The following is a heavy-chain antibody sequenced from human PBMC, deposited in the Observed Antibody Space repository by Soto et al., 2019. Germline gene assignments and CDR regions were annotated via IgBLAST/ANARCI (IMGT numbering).Heavy chain of an antibody. CDR2: MNPNSGNT. D-gene: IGHD2-2*01. CDR3: ARGGCIGTSCYPYHYYAMDV. J-gene: IGHJ6*02. CDR1: GYTFTSSD. V-gene: IGHV1-8*01. Sequence: QVQLVQSGAEVKKPGASVKVSCKASGYTFTSSDITWVRQATGQGLEWMGWMNPNSGNTGYAQKFQGRVTMTRNTSMRTAHMELSSLRSEDTAVYYCARGGCIGTSCYPYHYYAMDVWGQGTTVTVSS.